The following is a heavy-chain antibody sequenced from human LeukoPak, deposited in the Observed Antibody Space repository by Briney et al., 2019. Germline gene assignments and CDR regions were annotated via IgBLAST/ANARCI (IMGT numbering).Heavy chain of an antibody. CDR3: ARLSGSYYQRSLDY. D-gene: IGHD1-26*01. J-gene: IGHJ4*02. CDR1: GGTFSSYA. V-gene: IGHV1-69*13. Sequence: SVKVSCRASGGTFSSYAISWVRQAPGQGLEWMGGIIPIFGTANYAQKFQGRVTITADESTSTAYMELSRLRSDDTAVYYCARLSGSYYQRSLDYWGQGTLVTVSS. CDR2: IIPIFGTA.